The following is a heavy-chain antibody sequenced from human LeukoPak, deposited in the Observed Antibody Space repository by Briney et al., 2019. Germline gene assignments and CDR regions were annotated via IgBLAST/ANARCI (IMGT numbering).Heavy chain of an antibody. CDR2: IYYSGST. J-gene: IGHJ5*02. Sequence: QTSETLSLTCTVSGGSIISGDYYWSWIRQPPGKGLEWIWYIYYSGSTYYNPSLKSRVTISVDTSKNQFSLKLSSVTAADTAVYYCARDGWFGELFWFDPWGQGTLVTVSS. V-gene: IGHV4-30-4*01. CDR1: GGSIISGDYY. CDR3: ARDGWFGELFWFDP. D-gene: IGHD3-10*01.